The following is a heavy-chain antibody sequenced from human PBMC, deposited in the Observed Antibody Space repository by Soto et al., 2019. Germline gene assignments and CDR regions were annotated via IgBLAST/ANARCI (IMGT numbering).Heavy chain of an antibody. CDR2: IYYSGST. Sequence: PSETLSLTCTVSGGSISSYYWSWIRQPPGKGLEWIGYIYYSGSTNYNPSLKSRVTISVDTSKNQFSLKLSSVTAADTAVYCCARRGVVENWFDPWGQGTLVTVSS. J-gene: IGHJ5*02. D-gene: IGHD2-2*01. V-gene: IGHV4-59*01. CDR3: ARRGVVENWFDP. CDR1: GGSISSYY.